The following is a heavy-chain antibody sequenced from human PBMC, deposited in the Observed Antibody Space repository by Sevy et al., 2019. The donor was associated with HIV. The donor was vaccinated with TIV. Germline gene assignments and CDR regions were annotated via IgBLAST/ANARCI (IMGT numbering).Heavy chain of an antibody. D-gene: IGHD3-22*01. Sequence: GGSLRLSCAASGFTFTEFVMSWVRQAPDKGLEWVSTVKSGGGSTHYADSVKGRFTISRDNSQNTLDLQMNSLRAEDTAVYYCAKDVVGGYYDSSGYSDHWGQGTLVTVSS. CDR1: GFTFTEFV. V-gene: IGHV3-23*01. CDR2: VKSGGGST. CDR3: AKDVVGGYYDSSGYSDH. J-gene: IGHJ4*02.